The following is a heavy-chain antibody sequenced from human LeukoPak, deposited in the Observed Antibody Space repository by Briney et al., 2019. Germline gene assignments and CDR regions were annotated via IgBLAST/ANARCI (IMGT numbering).Heavy chain of an antibody. CDR3: TRRPRATGYYMDV. J-gene: IGHJ6*03. V-gene: IGHV5-51*01. Sequence: GESLKIPCKGSGYSFTSYWIGWVRQMPGKGLEWMGIIYPGDSDTRYSPSFQGQVTISADKSISTAYLQWSSLKASDIAMYYCTRRPRATGYYMDVWGKGTTVTVSS. CDR2: IYPGDSDT. CDR1: GYSFTSYW.